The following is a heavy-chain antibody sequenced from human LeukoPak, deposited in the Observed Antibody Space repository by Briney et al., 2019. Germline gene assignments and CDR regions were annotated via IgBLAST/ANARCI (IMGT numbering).Heavy chain of an antibody. CDR3: ARERGSLRYFDWSYASYYFDY. J-gene: IGHJ4*02. CDR2: TIPIFGTA. CDR1: GGTFSSYA. Sequence: GASVKVSCKASGGTFSSYAISWVRQAPGQGLEWMGRTIPIFGTANYAQKFQGRVTITTDESTSTAYMELSSLRSEDTAVYYCARERGSLRYFDWSYASYYFDYWGQGTLVTVSS. V-gene: IGHV1-69*05. D-gene: IGHD3-9*01.